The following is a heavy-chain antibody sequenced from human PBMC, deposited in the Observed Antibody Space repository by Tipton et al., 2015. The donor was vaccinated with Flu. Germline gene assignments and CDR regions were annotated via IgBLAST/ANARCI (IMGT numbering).Heavy chain of an antibody. CDR3: ARQGLGDFDY. J-gene: IGHJ4*02. Sequence: TLSLTCTVSGGSISSSSYYWGWIRQPPGKGLEWIGSIYYSGSTYYNPSLKSRVTISVDTSKNQFSLKLSSVTAADTAVYYCARQGLGDFDYWGQGTLVTVSS. CDR2: IYYSGST. V-gene: IGHV4-39*01. CDR1: GGSISSSSYY.